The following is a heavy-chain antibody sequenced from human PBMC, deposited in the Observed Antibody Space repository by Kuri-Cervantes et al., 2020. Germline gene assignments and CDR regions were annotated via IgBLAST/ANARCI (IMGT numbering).Heavy chain of an antibody. Sequence: SETLSLTCTVSGGSISSGGYYWSWIRQHPGKGLEWIGYIYYSGSTYYNPSLKSRVTISVDRSKNQFSLKLSSVTAADTAVYYCARGPWLTTVTTGFDYWGQGTLVTVSS. D-gene: IGHD4-17*01. V-gene: IGHV4-31*03. J-gene: IGHJ4*02. CDR3: ARGPWLTTVTTGFDY. CDR1: GGSISSGGYY. CDR2: IYYSGST.